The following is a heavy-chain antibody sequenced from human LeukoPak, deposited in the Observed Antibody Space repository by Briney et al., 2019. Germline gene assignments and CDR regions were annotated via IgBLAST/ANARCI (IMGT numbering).Heavy chain of an antibody. Sequence: PSETLSLTCTVSGYSISSGYYWGWIRQPPGKGLEWIGSIYHSGSTYYNPSLKSRVTISVDTSKNQFSLKLSSVTAADTAVYYCARTSIIVGATKAADYWGQGTLVTVSS. CDR1: GYSISSGYY. CDR3: ARTSIIVGATKAADY. D-gene: IGHD1-26*01. CDR2: IYHSGST. J-gene: IGHJ4*02. V-gene: IGHV4-38-2*02.